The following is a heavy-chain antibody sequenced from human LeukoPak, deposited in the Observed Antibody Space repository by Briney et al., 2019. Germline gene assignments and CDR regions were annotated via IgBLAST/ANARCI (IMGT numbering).Heavy chain of an antibody. V-gene: IGHV4-4*07. D-gene: IGHD2-15*01. CDR2: IYGSGST. Sequence: PSETLSLTCIVSGGSISSYSWSWIRQPAGKGLEWIGRIYGSGSTNYNPSLKSRVTMSIDTSKNQFSLKLTSVTAADTAVYYCASYSGSSYFDVWGQGTLVTVSS. CDR3: ASYSGSSYFDV. CDR1: GGSISSYS. J-gene: IGHJ1*01.